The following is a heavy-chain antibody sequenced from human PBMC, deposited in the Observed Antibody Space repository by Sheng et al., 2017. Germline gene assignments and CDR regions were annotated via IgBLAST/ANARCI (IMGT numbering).Heavy chain of an antibody. CDR1: GFTFSSYA. V-gene: IGHV3-30*04. CDR2: ISYDGSNK. Sequence: QVQLVESGGGVVQPGRSLRLSCAASGFTFSSYAMHWVRQAPGKGLEWVAVISYDGSNKYYADSVKGRFTISRDNSKNTLYLQMNSLRAEDTAVYYCARGPTVTSVYYYYYGMDVWGQGTTVTVSS. D-gene: IGHD4-17*01. J-gene: IGHJ6*02. CDR3: ARGPTVTSVYYYYYGMDV.